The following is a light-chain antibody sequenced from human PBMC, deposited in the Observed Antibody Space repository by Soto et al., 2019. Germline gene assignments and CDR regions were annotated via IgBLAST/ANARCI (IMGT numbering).Light chain of an antibody. J-gene: IGKJ4*01. CDR2: DIS. V-gene: IGKV3-15*01. Sequence: EIVMTQSPATLSMSPGEGATLSCRASKTVSSNLAWYQQKPGQAPRLLIYDISKRATGVPARFSGSGSGTEFTLPIISLQSEDSAVYHCQQYKAWPLTFGGGTKVEIK. CDR3: QQYKAWPLT. CDR1: KTVSSN.